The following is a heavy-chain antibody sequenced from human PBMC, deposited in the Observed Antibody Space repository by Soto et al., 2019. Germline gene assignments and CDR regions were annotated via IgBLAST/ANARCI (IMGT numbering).Heavy chain of an antibody. Sequence: ASVKVSCKASGGTFSSYAISWVRQAPGQGLEWMGGIIPIFGTANYAQKFQGRVTITADESTSTAYMELSSLRSEDTAVYYGAGVLVSWVVPTHHNWFDPWGQGTLVTVSS. CDR2: IIPIFGTA. D-gene: IGHD6-19*01. CDR1: GGTFSSYA. J-gene: IGHJ5*02. V-gene: IGHV1-69*13. CDR3: AGVLVSWVVPTHHNWFDP.